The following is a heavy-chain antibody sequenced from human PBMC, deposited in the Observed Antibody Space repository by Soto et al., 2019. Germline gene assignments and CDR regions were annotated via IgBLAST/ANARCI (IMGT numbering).Heavy chain of an antibody. J-gene: IGHJ4*02. CDR1: GFDFSDYY. V-gene: IGHV3-11*01. CDR2: ISATGNTF. CDR3: ARFHLSVIRGVTIKSFFFDX. D-gene: IGHD3-10*01. Sequence: GGSLRLSCTASGFDFSDYYMSWVRQAPGKGLEWVSYISATGNTFHYADSVRGSMAISRDKSKNSVYLEMNSLRAEDTAVYYCARFHLSVIRGVTIKSFFFDXWGQGKLVTVSX.